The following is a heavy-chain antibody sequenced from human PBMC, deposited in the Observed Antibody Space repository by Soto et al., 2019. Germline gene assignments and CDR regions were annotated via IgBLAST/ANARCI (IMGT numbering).Heavy chain of an antibody. CDR1: GFTFPSYG. D-gene: IGHD6-19*01. J-gene: IGHJ6*02. CDR2: ISYDGSNK. CDR3: AKSPHPGIAVAGTPYYYYGMDV. Sequence: RGSLRLSCAASGFTFPSYGMHWVLQATAQGLEWLVVISYDGSNKYYADSVKGRFTISRDNSKNTLYLQMNSLRAEDTAVYYCAKSPHPGIAVAGTPYYYYGMDVWGQGT. V-gene: IGHV3-30*18.